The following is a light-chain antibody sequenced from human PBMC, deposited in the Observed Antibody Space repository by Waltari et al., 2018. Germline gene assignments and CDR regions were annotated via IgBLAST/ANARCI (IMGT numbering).Light chain of an antibody. V-gene: IGKV1-5*01. CDR1: QTISDW. Sequence: DIQMTQSPSTLSASVGDRVTITCRASQTISDWLAWYQHKPGRAPSLLLYDASSLESGVPSRFSGSGFGTDFTLTISSLQPDDFASYYCQQYLVYPLTFGGGTKIEIK. CDR2: DAS. J-gene: IGKJ4*01. CDR3: QQYLVYPLT.